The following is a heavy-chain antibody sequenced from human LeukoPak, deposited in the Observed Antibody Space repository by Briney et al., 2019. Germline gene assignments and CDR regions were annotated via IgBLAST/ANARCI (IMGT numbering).Heavy chain of an antibody. CDR2: IHNSGTN. V-gene: IGHV4-59*08. CDR3: ARHAPSPFSGSYTS. J-gene: IGHJ5*02. D-gene: IGHD1-26*01. Sequence: SETLSLTCTVSGGSISDYNWGWLRQPPGKTLEWIGYIHNSGTNNYNPSLQSRVTISLDTSKIQFSLKLSSVTAADTAVYYCARHAPSPFSGSYTSWGQGTLVTVSS. CDR1: GGSISDYN.